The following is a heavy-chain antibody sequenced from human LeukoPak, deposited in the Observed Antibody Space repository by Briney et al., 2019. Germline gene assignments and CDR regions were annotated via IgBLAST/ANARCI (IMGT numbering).Heavy chain of an antibody. V-gene: IGHV3-66*01. CDR1: GFTVSSNY. J-gene: IGHJ4*02. CDR2: IYSGGST. CDR3: AGRGQYGDYGWY. Sequence: GGSLRLSCAASGFTVSSNYMSWVRQAPGKGLEWVSVIYSGGSTYYADSVKGRFTISRDNSKKTLYLKMNSLRAEDTAVDYCAGRGQYGDYGWYWGQGTLVTVSS. D-gene: IGHD4-17*01.